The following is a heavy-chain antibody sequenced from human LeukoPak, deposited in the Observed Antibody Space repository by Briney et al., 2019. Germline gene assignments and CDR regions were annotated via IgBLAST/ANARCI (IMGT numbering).Heavy chain of an antibody. J-gene: IGHJ5*02. CDR1: GFTFSSYA. CDR3: ARDWQIVGA. D-gene: IGHD2-21*01. CDR2: ISGSGGST. V-gene: IGHV3-23*01. Sequence: GGSLRLSCAASGFTFSSYAMSWVRQAPGKGLEWVSAISGSGGSTYYADSVKGRFIISRDNSKSTLYLQMNSLRVEDTAVYFCARDWQIVGAWGQGTLVTVSS.